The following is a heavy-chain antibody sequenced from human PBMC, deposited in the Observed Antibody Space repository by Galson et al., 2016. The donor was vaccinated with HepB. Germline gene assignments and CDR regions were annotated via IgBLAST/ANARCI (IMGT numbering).Heavy chain of an antibody. D-gene: IGHD3-16*01. CDR3: AKDTTKGWGSEDY. V-gene: IGHV3-9*01. CDR2: ISWSSGGR. CDR1: GFTFDDYA. Sequence: LRLSCAASGFTFDDYAMHWVRQAPGKGLEWVSGISWSSGGRDYADSVKGRFTISRDNAKNSLYLHMNSLRVEDTAMYFCAKDTTKGWGSEDYWGQGTLVTVAS. J-gene: IGHJ4*02.